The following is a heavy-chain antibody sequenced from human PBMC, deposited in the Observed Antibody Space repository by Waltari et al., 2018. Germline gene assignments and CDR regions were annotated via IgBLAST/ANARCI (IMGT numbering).Heavy chain of an antibody. Sequence: EVQLLESGGDFVQPGGSLRLSCAISGFSFGSDAIYWVRQAPGTGLWWVAAISVREDKYYARSVDGRFTISRDTSRNTVYLHMNSLRAEDTAVYYCAKPVYNWDDPLDSWGQGTLVTVSS. J-gene: IGHJ4*02. CDR2: ISVREDK. CDR1: GFSFGSDA. D-gene: IGHD1-20*01. V-gene: IGHV3-23*01. CDR3: AKPVYNWDDPLDS.